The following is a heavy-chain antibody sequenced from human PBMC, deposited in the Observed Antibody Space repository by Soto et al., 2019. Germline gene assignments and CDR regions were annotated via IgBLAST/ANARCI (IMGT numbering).Heavy chain of an antibody. Sequence: GGSLRLSCAASGFTFSSYAMSWVRQAPGKGLEWVSAISGSGGSTYYADSVKGRFTISRDNSKNTLYLQMNSLRAEDTAVYYCAKGATDPLEWFEYYYMDVWGKGTTVTVSS. D-gene: IGHD3-3*01. CDR1: GFTFSSYA. V-gene: IGHV3-23*01. CDR3: AKGATDPLEWFEYYYMDV. CDR2: ISGSGGST. J-gene: IGHJ6*03.